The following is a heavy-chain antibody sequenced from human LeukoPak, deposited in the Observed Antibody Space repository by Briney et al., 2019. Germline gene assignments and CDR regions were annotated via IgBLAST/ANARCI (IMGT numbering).Heavy chain of an antibody. CDR1: GFTFSSYA. Sequence: PGGSLRLSCAASGFTFSSYAMSWVRQAPGKGLEWVSVISGSGGSTYYADSVKGRFTISRDNSKNTLYLQMNSLRAEDTAVYYCAKDSLGYSSGFDAFDIWGQGTMVTVSS. J-gene: IGHJ3*02. CDR2: ISGSGGST. V-gene: IGHV3-23*01. D-gene: IGHD6-19*01. CDR3: AKDSLGYSSGFDAFDI.